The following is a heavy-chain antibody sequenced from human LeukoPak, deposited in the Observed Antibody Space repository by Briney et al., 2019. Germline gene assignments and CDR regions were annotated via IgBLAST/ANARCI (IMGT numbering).Heavy chain of an antibody. CDR1: GYTFTSYD. V-gene: IGHV1-8*01. J-gene: IGHJ6*02. Sequence: GASVKVSCKASGYTFTSYDINWVRQATGQGLEWMGWMNPNSGNTGYAQKFQGRVTMTRNTSISTAYMELSSLRSEDTAVYYCARRHTKVYGVYYYYVMDVWGQGTTVTVSS. CDR2: MNPNSGNT. CDR3: ARRHTKVYGVYYYYVMDV. D-gene: IGHD1-1*01.